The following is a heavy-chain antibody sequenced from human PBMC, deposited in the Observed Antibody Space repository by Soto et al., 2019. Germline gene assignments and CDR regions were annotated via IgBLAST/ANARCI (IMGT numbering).Heavy chain of an antibody. CDR3: GKRRGGAKYDFVE. CDR2: MSSDGGRI. Sequence: PWGSLRLSCSASGFTFSSFSMHWVRQSPGKGLEYVSHMSSDGGRIYYAYSVKGRPTISRENSKNMLCLQRRSLRPADSAVYYCGKRRGGAKYDFVEWGQGTQVTVSS. V-gene: IGHV3-64D*06. J-gene: IGHJ4*02. CDR1: GFTFSSFS. D-gene: IGHD2-21*01.